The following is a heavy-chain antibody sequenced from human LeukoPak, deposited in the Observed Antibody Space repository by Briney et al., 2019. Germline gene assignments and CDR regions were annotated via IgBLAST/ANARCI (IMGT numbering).Heavy chain of an antibody. CDR2: IRSKANSYAT. V-gene: IGHV3-73*01. CDR1: GFTFSGSA. J-gene: IGHJ3*02. CDR3: TTPDAGSGGSCYEDGEAFDM. D-gene: IGHD2-15*01. Sequence: GGSLRLSCAASGFTFSGSAMHWVRQASGKGLEWVGRIRSKANSYATAYAASVKGRFTTSRDDSKNTAYLQVNSLKTEDTAVYYCTTPDAGSGGSCYEDGEAFDMWGQGTMVTVSS.